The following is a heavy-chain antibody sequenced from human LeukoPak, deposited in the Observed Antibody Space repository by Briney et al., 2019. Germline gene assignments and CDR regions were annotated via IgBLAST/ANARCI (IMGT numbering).Heavy chain of an antibody. CDR1: GGSISSGSYY. Sequence: PSETLSLTCTVSGGSISSGSYYWSWIRQPPGKGLEWIGYIYYSGSTNYNPSLKSRVTISVDTSKNQFSLKLSSVTAADTAVYYCARHLKWYSSSWFDYWGQGTLVTVSS. D-gene: IGHD6-13*01. J-gene: IGHJ4*02. V-gene: IGHV4-61*01. CDR2: IYYSGST. CDR3: ARHLKWYSSSWFDY.